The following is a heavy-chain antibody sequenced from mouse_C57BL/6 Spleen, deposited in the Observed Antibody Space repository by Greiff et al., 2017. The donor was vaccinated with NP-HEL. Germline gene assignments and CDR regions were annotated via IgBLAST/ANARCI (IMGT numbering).Heavy chain of an antibody. J-gene: IGHJ3*01. CDR2: IYPRSGNT. Sequence: QVQLQQSGAELARPGASVKLSCKASGYTFTSYGISWVKQRPGQGLEWIGEIYPRSGNTYYNEKFKGKATLTADKSSSTAYMELRSLTSEDSAVYFCARGYYGSSYDFAYWGQGTLVTVSA. CDR3: ARGYYGSSYDFAY. D-gene: IGHD1-1*01. V-gene: IGHV1-81*01. CDR1: GYTFTSYG.